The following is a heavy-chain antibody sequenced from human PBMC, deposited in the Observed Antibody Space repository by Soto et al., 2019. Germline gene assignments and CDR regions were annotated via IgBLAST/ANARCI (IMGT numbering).Heavy chain of an antibody. Sequence: GGSLRLSCAASGFTFSSYGMHWFRQAPGKGLEWVAVIWYDGNNKYYADSVKGRFTISRDNSNNTLYVQMTSLRAEDTAVYYCARGLHSLFDYWGQGTLVTVSS. J-gene: IGHJ4*02. D-gene: IGHD2-21*01. CDR2: IWYDGNNK. V-gene: IGHV3-33*01. CDR3: ARGLHSLFDY. CDR1: GFTFSSYG.